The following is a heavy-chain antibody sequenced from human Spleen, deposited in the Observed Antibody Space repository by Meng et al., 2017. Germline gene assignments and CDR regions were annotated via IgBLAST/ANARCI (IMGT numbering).Heavy chain of an antibody. D-gene: IGHD2-15*01. CDR1: GFTFSSYA. CDR3: ARALKLTYCSGGSCYSGYYGMDV. J-gene: IGHJ6*02. V-gene: IGHV3-30*04. CDR2: ISYDGSNK. Sequence: GESLKISCAASGFTFSSYAMHWVRQAPGKGLEWVAVISYDGSNKYYADSVKGRFTISRDNSKNTLYLQMNSLRAEDTAVYYCARALKLTYCSGGSCYSGYYGMDVWGQGTMVTVSS.